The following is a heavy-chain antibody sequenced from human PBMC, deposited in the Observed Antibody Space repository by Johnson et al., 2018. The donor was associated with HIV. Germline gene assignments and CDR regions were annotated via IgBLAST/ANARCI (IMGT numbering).Heavy chain of an antibody. CDR2: IYSGGST. CDR3: AKARSLLDYGGFDAFDI. J-gene: IGHJ3*02. D-gene: IGHD4-23*01. CDR1: GFTVSSNY. Sequence: VQLVESGGGVVQPGRSLRLSCAASGFTVSSNYISWVRQAPGKGLEWVSVIYSGGSTYYADSVKGRFTISRDNSKNTLYLQMNSLRVEDTAMYYCAKARSLLDYGGFDAFDIWGQGTLVIVSS. V-gene: IGHV3-66*01.